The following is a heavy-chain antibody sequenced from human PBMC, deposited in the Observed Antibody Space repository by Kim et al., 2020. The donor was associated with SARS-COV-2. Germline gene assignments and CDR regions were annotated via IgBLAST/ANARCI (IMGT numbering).Heavy chain of an antibody. J-gene: IGHJ3*02. D-gene: IGHD3-3*01. V-gene: IGHV4-34*01. Sequence: KSRVTISVDTSKNQFSLKLSSVTAADTAVYYCARGRTLRFLEGLLSAFDIWGQGTMVTVSS. CDR3: ARGRTLRFLEGLLSAFDI.